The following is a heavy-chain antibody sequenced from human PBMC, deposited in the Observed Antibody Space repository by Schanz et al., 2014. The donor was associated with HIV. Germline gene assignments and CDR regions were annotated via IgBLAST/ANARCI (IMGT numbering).Heavy chain of an antibody. CDR1: GFTFSKAW. D-gene: IGHD3-3*01. CDR3: TTRRVLGVNLDV. Sequence: EVHLVESGGGSVKPGGSLRISCVVSGFTFSKAWMSWVRQAPGKGLEWVGRIKSKTDGETTDYAAPVKGRFTISRDDSKTTLFLQMNSLKSEDTAVYYCTTRRVLGVNLDVWGQGTTVTVSS. V-gene: IGHV3-15*01. J-gene: IGHJ6*02. CDR2: IKSKTDGETT.